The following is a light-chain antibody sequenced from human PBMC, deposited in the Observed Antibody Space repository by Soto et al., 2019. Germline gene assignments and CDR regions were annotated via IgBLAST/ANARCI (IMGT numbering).Light chain of an antibody. CDR2: GAS. Sequence: VLTQSPGTLSLSPGERATLSCRASQSVSTSMGWYQQKPGQAPRLLIYGASNRATGIPDRFSGSGSGTDFTLTISRMEPEDFAVYYCQQYGSSPKTFGQGTKVDIK. V-gene: IGKV3-20*01. CDR3: QQYGSSPKT. CDR1: QSVSTS. J-gene: IGKJ1*01.